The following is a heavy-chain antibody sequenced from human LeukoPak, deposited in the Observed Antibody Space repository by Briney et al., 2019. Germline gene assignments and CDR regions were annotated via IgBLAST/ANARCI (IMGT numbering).Heavy chain of an antibody. Sequence: PGGSLRLSCAASGFTFDDYAMHWVRQAPGKGLEWVSGISWNSDTIGYADSVKGRFTISRDIAKNSLYLQMNSLRAGDTALYYCAKDAEGTTLGPYYFDYWGQGTLVTVSS. J-gene: IGHJ4*02. CDR1: GFTFDDYA. CDR3: AKDAEGTTLGPYYFDY. CDR2: ISWNSDTI. V-gene: IGHV3-9*01. D-gene: IGHD1-7*01.